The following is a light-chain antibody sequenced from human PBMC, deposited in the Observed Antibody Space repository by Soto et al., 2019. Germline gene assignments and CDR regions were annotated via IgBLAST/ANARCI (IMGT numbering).Light chain of an antibody. CDR1: RNVSIY. V-gene: IGKV1-39*01. CDR2: ATS. Sequence: EIPLTQSPSSLAASVGDRLTLTCRASRNVSIYLNWYQHKPGKGPTLLIHATSNLQIGVPSRFSGSGSGTEFNLTISSLEPEDSGTYYCQKSYKMPSFAQGTRLEIK. CDR3: QKSYKMPS. J-gene: IGKJ5*01.